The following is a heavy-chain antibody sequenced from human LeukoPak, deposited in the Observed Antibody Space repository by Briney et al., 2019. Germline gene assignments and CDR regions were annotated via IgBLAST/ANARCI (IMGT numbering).Heavy chain of an antibody. CDR1: ADSISTSY. CDR3: AREDGIVEY. D-gene: IGHD5-24*01. J-gene: IGHJ4*02. V-gene: IGHV4-59*01. Sequence: SETLSLTCTVPADSISTSYWHWIRQPPGKGLEWIGYINYSGTTDYNPSLKSRVIISVDTSKKQLFLRLRSMTAADTAVYYCAREDGIVEYWGQGTLVTVSS. CDR2: INYSGTT.